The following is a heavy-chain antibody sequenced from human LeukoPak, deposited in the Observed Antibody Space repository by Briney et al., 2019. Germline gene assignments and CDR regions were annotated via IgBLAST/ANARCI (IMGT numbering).Heavy chain of an antibody. CDR2: INHSGST. V-gene: IGHV4-34*01. D-gene: IGHD2-15*01. CDR3: AREEDCSGGICYLGNAFDI. Sequence: PSETLSLTCAVYGGSFSGYYWGWIRQPPGKGLEWIGEINHSGSTNYNASLKSRVTISVDTSKNQFSLKLSSVTAADTAVYYCAREEDCSGGICYLGNAFDIWGQGTTVTVSS. CDR1: GGSFSGYY. J-gene: IGHJ3*02.